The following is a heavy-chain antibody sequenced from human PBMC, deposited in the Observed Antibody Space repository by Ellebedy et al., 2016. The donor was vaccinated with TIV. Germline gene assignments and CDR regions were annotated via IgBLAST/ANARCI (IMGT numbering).Heavy chain of an antibody. Sequence: GGSLRLSCAASGFTFSSYAMHWVRQAPGKGLEWVAVISYDGSNKYYADSVKGRFTISRDNSKNKLYLQMNSLRAEDTAVYYCARDQGVMRYYGMDVWGQGTTVTVSS. J-gene: IGHJ6*02. CDR3: ARDQGVMRYYGMDV. CDR1: GFTFSSYA. V-gene: IGHV3-30-3*01. D-gene: IGHD3-16*01. CDR2: ISYDGSNK.